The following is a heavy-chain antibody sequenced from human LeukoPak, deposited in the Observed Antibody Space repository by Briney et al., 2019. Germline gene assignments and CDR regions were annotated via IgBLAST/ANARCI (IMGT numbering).Heavy chain of an antibody. D-gene: IGHD4-23*01. V-gene: IGHV4-4*07. CDR3: ARNPVVTSAFDI. Sequence: SETLSLTCTVSGGSISSYYWSWIRKPAGKGLEWIGRIYTSGNTNYNPSLKSRVTMSVDTSKNQFSLKLSSVAAAETAVYYCARNPVVTSAFDIWGQGTMVSVSS. J-gene: IGHJ3*02. CDR1: GGSISSYY. CDR2: IYTSGNT.